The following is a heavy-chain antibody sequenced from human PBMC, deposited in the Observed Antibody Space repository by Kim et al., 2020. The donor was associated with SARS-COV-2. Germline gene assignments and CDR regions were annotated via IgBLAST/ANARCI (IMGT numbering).Heavy chain of an antibody. CDR2: INYSGST. CDR1: GGSISSYY. D-gene: IGHD6-13*01. V-gene: IGHV4-59*01. Sequence: SETLSLTCTVSGGSISSYYWSWIRQPPGKGLEWIGYINYSGSTNYNPSLKSRVTISVDTSKNQFSLKLSSVTAADTAVYYCARDAGSSSWYDAFDSWGQGTVVTVSS. J-gene: IGHJ3*02. CDR3: ARDAGSSSWYDAFDS.